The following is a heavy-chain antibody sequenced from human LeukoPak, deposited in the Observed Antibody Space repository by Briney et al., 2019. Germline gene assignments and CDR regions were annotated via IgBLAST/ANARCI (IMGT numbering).Heavy chain of an antibody. J-gene: IGHJ6*02. V-gene: IGHV1-2*06. CDR3: AREKVRQSGMDV. D-gene: IGHD2-2*01. Sequence: ASVKVSCKASGYTFTGYYMHWVRQAPGQGLEWMGRTNPNSGGTNYAQKFQGRVTMTRDTSISTAYMELSRLRSDDTAVYYCAREKVRQSGMDVWGQGTTVTVSS. CDR2: TNPNSGGT. CDR1: GYTFTGYY.